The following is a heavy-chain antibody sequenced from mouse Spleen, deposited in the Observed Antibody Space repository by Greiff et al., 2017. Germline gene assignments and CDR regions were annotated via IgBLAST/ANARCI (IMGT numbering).Heavy chain of an antibody. CDR2: INPSSGYT. J-gene: IGHJ1*01. CDR3: ARRATVVGYWYFDV. Sequence: QVHVKQSGAELARPGASVKMSCKASGYTFTSYTMHWVKQRPGQGLEWIGYINPSSGYTKYNQKFKDKATLTADKSSSTAYMQLSSLTSEDSAVYYCARRATVVGYWYFDVRGAGTTGTVSS. CDR1: GYTFTSYT. D-gene: IGHD1-1*01. V-gene: IGHV1-4*01.